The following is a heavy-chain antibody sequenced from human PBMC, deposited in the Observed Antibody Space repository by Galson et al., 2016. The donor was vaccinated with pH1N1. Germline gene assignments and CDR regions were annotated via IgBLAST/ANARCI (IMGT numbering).Heavy chain of an antibody. CDR3: ARDNLRGLGSPDASDV. D-gene: IGHD3-10*01. J-gene: IGHJ3*01. CDR1: GFTFSSYA. Sequence: SLRLSCAASGFTFSSYAMSWVRQAPGKGLEWVSAISGSGGYTYFADSVQGRFTIFRDNSKNTLYLQMNTLRAEDTAVYYCARDNLRGLGSPDASDVWGQGTMVTVSS. CDR2: ISGSGGYT. V-gene: IGHV3-23*01.